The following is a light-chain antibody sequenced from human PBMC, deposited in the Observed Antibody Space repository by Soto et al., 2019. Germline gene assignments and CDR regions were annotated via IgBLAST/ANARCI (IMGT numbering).Light chain of an antibody. CDR3: QNYNRAPHT. J-gene: IGKJ1*01. V-gene: IGKV1-27*01. Sequence: QLTQSPASLSASVGDRVTITCRSSQGISNYLAWYQQKPGTVPKLLIYGASTMHSGAPARFSGSGSGTDFTLTISSLQPEDVATYYCQNYNRAPHTFGQGTKVDI. CDR1: QGISNY. CDR2: GAS.